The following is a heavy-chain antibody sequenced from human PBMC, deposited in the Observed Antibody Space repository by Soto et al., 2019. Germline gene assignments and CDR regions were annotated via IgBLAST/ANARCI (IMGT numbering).Heavy chain of an antibody. CDR2: ITSTGSTR. CDR3: ARGYCTSSACHWNFDY. J-gene: IGHJ4*02. V-gene: IGHV3-48*03. D-gene: IGHD2-8*02. CDR1: GFTFSSYE. Sequence: PGGSLRLSCAASGFTFSSYEMNWVRQAPGKGLEWVSDITSTGSTRYYADSVKGRFTISRDNAKNSLYLQMNSLRVEDTAVYYCARGYCTSSACHWNFDYWGQGTLVTVSS.